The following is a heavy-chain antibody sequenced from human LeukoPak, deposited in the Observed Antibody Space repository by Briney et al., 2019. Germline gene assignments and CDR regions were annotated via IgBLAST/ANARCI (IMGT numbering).Heavy chain of an antibody. D-gene: IGHD7-27*01. CDR2: ISGSGDST. Sequence: GGSLRLSCAASGFTFSSYAMTWVRQAPGKGLEWVSGISGSGDSTYYADSVKGRFTISRDNSKNTLYLQMNSLRAEDTAVYYCAKGGLGLYDYWGQGTLVTVSS. J-gene: IGHJ4*02. V-gene: IGHV3-23*01. CDR3: AKGGLGLYDY. CDR1: GFTFSSYA.